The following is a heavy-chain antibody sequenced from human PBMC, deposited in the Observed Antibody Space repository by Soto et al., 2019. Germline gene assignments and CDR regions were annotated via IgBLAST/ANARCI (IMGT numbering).Heavy chain of an antibody. Sequence: SLRPACAASGFTFDDYAIHWVRQAPGKGLEWVSGITWNSGNIDYADSVKGRFTISRDNAKNSLYLQMNSLRAEDTALYYCAKDLFYFIRRRPAGFAYWAYRTLV. V-gene: IGHV3-9*01. J-gene: IGHJ4*01. D-gene: IGHD3-10*01. CDR3: AKDLFYFIRRRPAGFAY. CDR1: GFTFDDYA. CDR2: ITWNSGNI.